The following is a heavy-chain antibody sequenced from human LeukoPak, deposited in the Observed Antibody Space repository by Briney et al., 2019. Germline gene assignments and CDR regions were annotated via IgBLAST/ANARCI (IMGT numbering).Heavy chain of an antibody. V-gene: IGHV3-23*01. CDR1: GFTFSNYG. Sequence: GGTLRLSCAGYGFTFSNYGMNWVRQAAGKGLEWVSGISPRGDITYYVDSVKGRFTISRDNSKNTFYPEMNSLRAEDTALYYCAKDFGWLHFQYWGQGILVTVSS. J-gene: IGHJ4*02. D-gene: IGHD5-12*01. CDR2: ISPRGDIT. CDR3: AKDFGWLHFQY.